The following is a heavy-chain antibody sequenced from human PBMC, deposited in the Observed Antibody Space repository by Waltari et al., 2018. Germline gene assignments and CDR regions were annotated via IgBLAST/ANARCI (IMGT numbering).Heavy chain of an antibody. CDR1: GFTFSDYW. CDR3: ASGYYYSVFDS. V-gene: IGHV3-74*01. J-gene: IGHJ4*02. CDR2: IDSDGVTT. D-gene: IGHD3-22*01. Sequence: EVQLVESGGGLVQPGGSLRISCAASGFTFSDYWMHWVRQAPGKGLVWVSRIDSDGVTTNYADSVKGRFTISRDNAKNTLYLQINSLRAEDTAVYFCASGYYYSVFDSWGQGTLVTVSS.